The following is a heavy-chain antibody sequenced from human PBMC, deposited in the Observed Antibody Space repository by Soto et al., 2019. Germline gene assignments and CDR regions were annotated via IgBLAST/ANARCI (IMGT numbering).Heavy chain of an antibody. D-gene: IGHD2-15*01. V-gene: IGHV1-69*13. CDR1: GGTFSSYA. J-gene: IGHJ6*02. Sequence: ASVKVSCKASGGTFSSYAISWVRQAPGQGLEWMGGIIPIFGTANYAQKFQGRVTITADESTSTAYMELSSLRSEDTAVYYCARDKVGYCSGGSCYSGYYYYGMDVWGQGTTVTVSS. CDR3: ARDKVGYCSGGSCYSGYYYYGMDV. CDR2: IIPIFGTA.